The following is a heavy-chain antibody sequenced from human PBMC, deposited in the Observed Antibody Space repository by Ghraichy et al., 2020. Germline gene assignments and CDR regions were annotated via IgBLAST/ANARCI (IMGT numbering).Heavy chain of an antibody. J-gene: IGHJ2*01. Sequence: GGSLRLSCAASGFTFTNYWMSWVRQAPGKGLEWVANIKHDESEKYYVDSVKGRFTISRDYAKNLLFLQMSSLRAEDTAVYYCARVGNFPGYNNAWYWYWYFDFWGRGTLVSVSS. CDR3: ARVGNFPGYNNAWYWYWYFDF. D-gene: IGHD6-19*01. V-gene: IGHV3-7*01. CDR2: IKHDESEK. CDR1: GFTFTNYW.